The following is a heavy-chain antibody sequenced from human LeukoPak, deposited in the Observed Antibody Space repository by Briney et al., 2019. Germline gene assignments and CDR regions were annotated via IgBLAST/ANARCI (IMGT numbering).Heavy chain of an antibody. J-gene: IGHJ5*02. V-gene: IGHV4-61*02. D-gene: IGHD3-10*01. CDR1: GDSISSGDSY. CDR3: ARESKYHGSGTGWFDP. Sequence: PSQTLSLTCTVSGDSISSGDSYWSWIRQPAGKGLEWIGRISSSGRNNYNPSLKSRVTISVDTSKNQLSLKLSSVTAADTAVYYCARESKYHGSGTGWFDPWGQGTLVTVSS. CDR2: ISSSGRN.